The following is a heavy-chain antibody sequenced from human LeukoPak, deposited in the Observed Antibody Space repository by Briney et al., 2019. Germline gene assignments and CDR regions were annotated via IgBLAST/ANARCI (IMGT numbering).Heavy chain of an antibody. CDR3: AREYTAMAHDY. D-gene: IGHD5-18*01. CDR2: ISSTSNYI. Sequence: GGSLRLSCVASGFAFSDDSMNWVRQPPGKGLEWVAFISSTSNYIYYAHSVNRRFPISKDNAKNSLLLQTNNLKPDDPGVYYCAREYTAMAHDYWGQGNLVTVSS. J-gene: IGHJ4*02. V-gene: IGHV3-21*01. CDR1: GFAFSDDS.